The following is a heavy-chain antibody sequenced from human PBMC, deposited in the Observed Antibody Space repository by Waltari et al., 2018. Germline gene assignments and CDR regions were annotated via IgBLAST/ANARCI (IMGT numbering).Heavy chain of an antibody. J-gene: IGHJ4*02. V-gene: IGHV1-2*02. CDR2: INPNSGGT. CDR1: GYTFTGYY. D-gene: IGHD2-2*01. Sequence: QVQLVQSGAEVKQPGASVKVSCKASGYTFTGYYLHWVRQAPGQGLEWMGWINPNSGGTNYAQKFQGRVTMTRDTSISTAYMELSRLRSDDTAVYYCARDPTIVVVPAAIGGIDYWGQGTLVTVSS. CDR3: ARDPTIVVVPAAIGGIDY.